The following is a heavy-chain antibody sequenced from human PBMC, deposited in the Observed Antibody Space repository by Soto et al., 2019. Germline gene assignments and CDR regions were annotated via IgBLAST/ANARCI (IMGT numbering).Heavy chain of an antibody. CDR2: IYHSGST. D-gene: IGHD3-22*01. CDR3: ARVSPYYDSSGYWSEHWLAP. V-gene: IGHV4-4*02. J-gene: IGHJ5*02. CDR1: GGSISSSNW. Sequence: SSETLSLTCAVSGGSISSSNWWRWVRQPPGEGLEWSGEIYHSGSTNYNPSLKSRVTISVDKSKNQFSLKLSSVTAADTAVYYGARVSPYYDSSGYWSEHWLAPWGQGTLVTAPQ.